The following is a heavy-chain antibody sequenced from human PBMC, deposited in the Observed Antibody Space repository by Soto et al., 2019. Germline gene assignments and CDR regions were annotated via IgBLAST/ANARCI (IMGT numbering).Heavy chain of an antibody. V-gene: IGHV4-59*01. Sequence: SETLSLTCTVSGASMNNYYGSWIRQPPGKGLEHIGYIFYSGSADYNPSLMSRVTMSVDTSNNQFSLKLRTVPAADTAVYYCARSGHSFGGAIWGQGILVTVSS. CDR3: ARSGHSFGGAI. J-gene: IGHJ4*02. D-gene: IGHD3-16*01. CDR2: IFYSGSA. CDR1: GASMNNYY.